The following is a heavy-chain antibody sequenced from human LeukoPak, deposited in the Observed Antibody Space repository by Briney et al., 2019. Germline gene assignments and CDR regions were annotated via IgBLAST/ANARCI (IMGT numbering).Heavy chain of an antibody. CDR3: ARSTTPFDY. CDR2: INHSGST. V-gene: IGHV4-34*01. Sequence: SETLSLTCAVYGGSFSGYYWSWIRQPPGKGLEWIGEINHSGSTNYNPSLKSRVTISVDTSKNQFSLKLSSVTAADTAVYYCARSTTPFDYWGQGTLVTVSS. D-gene: IGHD1-26*01. J-gene: IGHJ4*02. CDR1: GGSFSGYY.